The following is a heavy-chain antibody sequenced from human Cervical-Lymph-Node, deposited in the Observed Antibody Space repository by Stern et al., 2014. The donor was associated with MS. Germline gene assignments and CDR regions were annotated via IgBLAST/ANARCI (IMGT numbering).Heavy chain of an antibody. CDR3: ARDQGGIADS. D-gene: IGHD6-13*01. V-gene: IGHV1-69*01. Sequence: VQLVESGAEVKKPGSSVKVSCKASGGSFSMDSISWVRQAPGQGLERMGGLTPMFGTSNYAQKFQGRVTTTADVSTSTAYMELTSLRSEDTAVYFCARDQGGIADSWGQGTLVIVSS. CDR1: GGSFSMDS. CDR2: LTPMFGTS. J-gene: IGHJ4*02.